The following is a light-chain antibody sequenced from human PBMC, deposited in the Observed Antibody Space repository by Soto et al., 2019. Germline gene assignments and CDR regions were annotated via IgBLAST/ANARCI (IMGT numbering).Light chain of an antibody. CDR3: QQYGSSPFT. CDR1: QSVSRSY. Sequence: EIVLTQSPGTLSLSPGERATLSCRASQSVSRSYLAWYQQKPGQAPRLLIYGASSKATGIPDRFSGSGSGTDFTLTNSRLEPEDSAVYYCQQYGSSPFTFGPGTKVDIK. J-gene: IGKJ3*01. CDR2: GAS. V-gene: IGKV3-20*01.